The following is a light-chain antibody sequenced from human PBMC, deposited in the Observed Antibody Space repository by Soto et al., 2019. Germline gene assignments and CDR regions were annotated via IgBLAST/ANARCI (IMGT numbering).Light chain of an antibody. CDR1: SSDVGRYDY. Sequence: QSVLTQPASVSGSPGQSITISCTGTSSDVGRYDYVSWYQQHPGKAPKLMIYEVSNRPSGVSNRFSGSKSGNTASLTISGLQAEDETDYYCSSFTSTSTIVFGTGTKVTVL. J-gene: IGLJ1*01. CDR2: EVS. V-gene: IGLV2-14*01. CDR3: SSFTSTSTIV.